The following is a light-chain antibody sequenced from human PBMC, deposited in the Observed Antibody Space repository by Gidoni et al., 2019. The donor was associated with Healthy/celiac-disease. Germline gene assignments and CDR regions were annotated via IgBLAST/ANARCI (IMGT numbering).Light chain of an antibody. J-gene: IGKJ1*01. CDR3: QQYNSYSRT. CDR1: QSISSW. Sequence: DIQMTQSPSTLSASVGDRVTITCRASQSISSWLAWYQQKPGKAPKLLIYDASSLESGVPSRFSGSGPGTEFTLTISSLQPDDFATYYCQQYNSYSRTFGQXTKVEIK. CDR2: DAS. V-gene: IGKV1-5*01.